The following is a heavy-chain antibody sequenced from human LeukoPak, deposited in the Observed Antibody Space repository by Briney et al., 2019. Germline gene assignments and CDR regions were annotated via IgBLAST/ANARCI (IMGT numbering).Heavy chain of an antibody. CDR2: ISAYNGNT. CDR3: ARGRAPSSGYPRNWYYFDY. V-gene: IGHV1-18*01. CDR1: GGTFSSYA. J-gene: IGHJ4*02. Sequence: ASVKVSCKASGGTFSSYAISWVRQAPGQGLEWMGWISAYNGNTNYAQKLQGRVTMTTDTSTSTAYMELRSLRSDDTAVYYCARGRAPSSGYPRNWYYFDYWGQGTLVTVSS. D-gene: IGHD3-22*01.